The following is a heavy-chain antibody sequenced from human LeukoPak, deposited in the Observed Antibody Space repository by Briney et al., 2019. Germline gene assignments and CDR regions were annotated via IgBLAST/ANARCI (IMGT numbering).Heavy chain of an antibody. CDR3: AKHPRGGSGSYEDNWFDP. V-gene: IGHV3-23*01. Sequence: GGSLRLSCAASGFTFSSYAMSWVRQAPGKGLEWVSAISGSGGSTYYADSVKGRFTISRDNSKNTLYLQMNSLRAEDTAVYYCAKHPRGGSGSYEDNWFDPWGQGTLVTVSS. CDR1: GFTFSSYA. D-gene: IGHD3-10*01. J-gene: IGHJ5*02. CDR2: ISGSGGST.